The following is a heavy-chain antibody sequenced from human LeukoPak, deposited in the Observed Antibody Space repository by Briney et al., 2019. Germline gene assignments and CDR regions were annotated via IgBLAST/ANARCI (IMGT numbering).Heavy chain of an antibody. Sequence: SVKVSCKASGGRFSSSALSWVRQAPGQGLEWMGRIIPVLDRADYAQKFQDRLTITADKSTGTAYMDLNSLRSEDTAVYYCATDPTGGDTYDGFDYWGQGTLVTVSS. CDR2: IIPVLDRA. CDR1: GGRFSSSA. V-gene: IGHV1-69*04. D-gene: IGHD5-18*01. CDR3: ATDPTGGDTYDGFDY. J-gene: IGHJ4*02.